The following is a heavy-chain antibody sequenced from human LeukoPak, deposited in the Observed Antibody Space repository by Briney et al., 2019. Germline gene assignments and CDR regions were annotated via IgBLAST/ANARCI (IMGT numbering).Heavy chain of an antibody. CDR3: TKDSFYWGSWH. D-gene: IGHD7-27*01. Sequence: GGSLRLSCATSGFDFATYGMHWVRQAPGKGLKWVAFIQNRENAKSYADSVRGRFSIFRDDSKNTLYLQLSSLRRDDTAVYYCTKDSFYWGSWHWGPVALVIVSS. CDR2: IQNRENAK. J-gene: IGHJ4*02. V-gene: IGHV3-30*02. CDR1: GFDFATYG.